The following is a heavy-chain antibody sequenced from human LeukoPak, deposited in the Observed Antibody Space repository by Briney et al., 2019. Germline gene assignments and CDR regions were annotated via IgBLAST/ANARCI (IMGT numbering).Heavy chain of an antibody. CDR1: GFTFSIYG. D-gene: IGHD6-19*01. J-gene: IGHJ3*02. V-gene: IGHV3-30*03. Sequence: PGGSLRLSCAASGFTFSIYGMHWVRQAPGKGLEWVAVISYDGSNKYYADSVKGRFTISRDNSKSTLYLHMNSLRPEDTALYYCARGVAVAVLDAFDIWGQGTMVTVSS. CDR3: ARGVAVAVLDAFDI. CDR2: ISYDGSNK.